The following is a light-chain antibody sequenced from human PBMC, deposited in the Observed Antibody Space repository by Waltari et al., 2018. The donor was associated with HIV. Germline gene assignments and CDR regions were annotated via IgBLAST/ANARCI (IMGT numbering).Light chain of an antibody. CDR1: ASDFGLYTF. Sequence: SAVTQPASLAGLPGQSIPISSSGDASDFGLYTFVSWYQQHPGKLPILILYDVDSRASGISARCSGSKSGHTASLNISGLRAEDEADYYCASFTGDNSLLFGGGTKVTVL. J-gene: IGLJ3*02. CDR3: ASFTGDNSLL. CDR2: DVD. V-gene: IGLV2-14*03.